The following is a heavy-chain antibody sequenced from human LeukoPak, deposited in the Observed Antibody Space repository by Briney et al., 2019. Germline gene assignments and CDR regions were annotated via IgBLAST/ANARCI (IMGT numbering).Heavy chain of an antibody. CDR2: IYYSGST. J-gene: IGHJ4*02. Sequence: SETLSLTCTVSGGSISSSSYSWGWIRQPPGKGLEWIGSIYYSGSTNYNPSLKSRVTISVDTSNNQFSLKLSSLTAADTAVYYCASGDYLWGSYLGYWGQGTLVTVSS. CDR3: ASGDYLWGSYLGY. D-gene: IGHD3-16*02. V-gene: IGHV4-39*01. CDR1: GGSISSSSYS.